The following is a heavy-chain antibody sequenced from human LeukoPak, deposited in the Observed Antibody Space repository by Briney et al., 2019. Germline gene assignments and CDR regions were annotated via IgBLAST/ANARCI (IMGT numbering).Heavy chain of an antibody. D-gene: IGHD3-3*02. J-gene: IGHJ4*02. CDR3: ARDSNYDY. V-gene: IGHV3-23*01. Sequence: HTGGSPRLSCAASGFTFSSYAMSWVRQAPGKGLEWVSAISGSGGSTYYADSVKGRFTISRDNSKNTLYLQMNSLRAEDTAVYYCARDSNYDYWGQGTLVTVSS. CDR2: ISGSGGST. CDR1: GFTFSSYA.